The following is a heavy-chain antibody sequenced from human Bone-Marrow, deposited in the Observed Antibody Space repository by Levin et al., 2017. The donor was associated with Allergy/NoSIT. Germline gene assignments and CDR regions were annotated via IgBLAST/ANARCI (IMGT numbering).Heavy chain of an antibody. Sequence: GESLKISCAASGFTFSSYAMHWVRQAPGKGLEWVAVISYDGSNKYYADSVKGRFTISRDNSKNTLYLQMNSLRAEDTAVYYCARAEAFKEVPLYYFDYWGQGTLVTVSS. J-gene: IGHJ4*02. CDR3: ARAEAFKEVPLYYFDY. CDR2: ISYDGSNK. V-gene: IGHV3-30*04. D-gene: IGHD3-3*02. CDR1: GFTFSSYA.